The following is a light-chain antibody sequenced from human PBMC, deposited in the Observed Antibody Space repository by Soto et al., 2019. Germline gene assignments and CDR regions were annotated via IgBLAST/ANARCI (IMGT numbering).Light chain of an antibody. V-gene: IGLV3-21*04. CDR3: QVWDSSSDHVV. CDR2: YHS. CDR1: NIGSKS. Sequence: SYVLTQPPSVSVAPGKTARITCGGNNIGSKSVHWYQQKPGQAPVLIIYYHSDRPSGIPERFSGSNSGNTATLTISRVEAGDEADYYCQVWDSSSDHVVFGGGTKLTVL. J-gene: IGLJ2*01.